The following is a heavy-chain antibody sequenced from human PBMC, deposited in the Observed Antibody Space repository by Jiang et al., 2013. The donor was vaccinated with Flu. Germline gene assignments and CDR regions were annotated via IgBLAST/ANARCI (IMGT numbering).Heavy chain of an antibody. J-gene: IGHJ4*02. Sequence: MGWMNPNSGNTGYAQKSRARVTMTRNTSISTAYMELSSLRSEDTAVYYCARADSSWYYLDYWGQGTLVTVSS. V-gene: IGHV1-8*01. D-gene: IGHD6-13*01. CDR3: ARADSSWYYLDY. CDR2: MNPNSGNT.